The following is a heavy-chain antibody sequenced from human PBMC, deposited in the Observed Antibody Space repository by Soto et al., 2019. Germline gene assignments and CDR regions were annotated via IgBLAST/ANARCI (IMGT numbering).Heavy chain of an antibody. D-gene: IGHD3-10*01. CDR1: GFTFSSYS. V-gene: IGHV3-48*02. CDR2: ISSSSSTI. J-gene: IGHJ6*02. Sequence: GGSLRLSCAASGFTFSSYSMNWVRQAPGKGLEWVSYISSSSSTIYYADSVKGRFTISRDNAKNSLYLQMKSLRDEDTAVYYCARDGSYYGSWGMDVWGQGTTVTVSS. CDR3: ARDGSYYGSWGMDV.